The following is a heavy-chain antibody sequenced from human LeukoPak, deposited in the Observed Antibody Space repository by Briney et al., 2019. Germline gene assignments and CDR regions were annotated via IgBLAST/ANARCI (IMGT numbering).Heavy chain of an antibody. CDR1: GFTFSNLF. V-gene: IGHV3-23*01. J-gene: IGHJ4*02. D-gene: IGHD1-14*01. Sequence: GGSLRLSCAASGFTFSNLFMAWVRQAPGKGLEWVSSISGSGVNTFYADSVKGRFTISRDNSKSTLYLQMNSLRADDTAVYYCVRDEPNRNWYNWGQGTLVTVSS. CDR3: VRDEPNRNWYN. CDR2: ISGSGVNT.